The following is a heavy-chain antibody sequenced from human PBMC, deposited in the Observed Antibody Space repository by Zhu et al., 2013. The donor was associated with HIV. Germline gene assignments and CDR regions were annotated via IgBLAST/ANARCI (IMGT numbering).Heavy chain of an antibody. D-gene: IGHD1-26*01. Sequence: QVQLVQSGTEVKKPGASVKVSCKVSGYTLTELSMHWVRQAPGKGLEWMGGLDPEDGETIYAQKFQGRVTMTEDTSTDTAYMELSSLRSEDTAIYYCATLGATWGGDDYWGPGTLVTVSS. CDR3: ATLGATWGGDDY. J-gene: IGHJ4*02. CDR2: LDPEDGET. CDR1: GYTLTELS. V-gene: IGHV1-24*01.